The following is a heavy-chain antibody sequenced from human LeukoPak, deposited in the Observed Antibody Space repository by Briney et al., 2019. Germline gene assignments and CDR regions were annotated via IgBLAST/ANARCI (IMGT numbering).Heavy chain of an antibody. D-gene: IGHD4/OR15-4a*01. J-gene: IGHJ4*02. CDR2: ISPGDSDT. CDR1: GYSFTTYW. CDR3: ARLLRDYGDHLDY. V-gene: IGHV5-51*01. Sequence: GESLKISCKGSGYSFTTYWIAWVRQVPGKGLEWMGIISPGDSDTRYSPSFQGQVTISADKSISTAYLQWSGLKASGTATYYCARLLRDYGDHLDYWGQGTLVTVSS.